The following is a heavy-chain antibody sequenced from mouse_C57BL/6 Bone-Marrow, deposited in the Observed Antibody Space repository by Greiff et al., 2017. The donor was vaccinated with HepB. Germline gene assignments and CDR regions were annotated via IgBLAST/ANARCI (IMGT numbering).Heavy chain of an antibody. CDR3: TLYYYAMDY. V-gene: IGHV1-81*01. CDR1: GYTFTSYG. Sequence: VQLVESGAELARPGASVKLSCKASGYTFTSYGISWVKQRTGQGLEWIGEIYPRSGNTYYNEKFKGKATLTADKSSSTAYMELRSLTSEDSAVYFCTLYYYAMDYWGQGTSVTVSS. CDR2: IYPRSGNT. J-gene: IGHJ4*01.